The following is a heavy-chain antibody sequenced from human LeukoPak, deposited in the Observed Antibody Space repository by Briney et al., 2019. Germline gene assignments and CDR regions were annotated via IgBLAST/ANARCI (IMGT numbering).Heavy chain of an antibody. CDR1: GFTVSNNY. D-gene: IGHD1-14*01. CDR3: VRKNRDFNAAFDI. V-gene: IGHV3-53*01. J-gene: IGHJ3*02. CDR2: SYSDSNK. Sequence: PGGSLRLSCAASGFTVSNNYMSWVRQAPGKGLEWVSISYSDSNKNYADSVKGRFTIPRDTSQNTLSLQMNSLRAEDTAVYYCVRKNRDFNAAFDIWGQGTVVTVSS.